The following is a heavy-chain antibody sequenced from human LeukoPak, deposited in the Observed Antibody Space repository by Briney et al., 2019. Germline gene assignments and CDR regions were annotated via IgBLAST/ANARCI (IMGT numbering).Heavy chain of an antibody. J-gene: IGHJ4*02. CDR1: GFTFSSYA. Sequence: HPGGSLRLSCAASGFTFSSYAMSWVRQAPGKGLEWVSAISGSGGSTYYADSVKGRFTISRDNSKNTLYLQMNSLRAEDTAVYYCAKLRSKQWLVNYWGQGTLVTVSS. V-gene: IGHV3-23*01. CDR3: AKLRSKQWLVNY. D-gene: IGHD6-19*01. CDR2: ISGSGGST.